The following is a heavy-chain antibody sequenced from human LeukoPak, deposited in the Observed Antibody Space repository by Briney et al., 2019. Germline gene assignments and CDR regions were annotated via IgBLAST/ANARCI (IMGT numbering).Heavy chain of an antibody. D-gene: IGHD7-27*01. Sequence: GGSLRLSCAASGFSLSNYWMNRVRQAPGKGLEWVANIKQDGSEKNYVDSVKGRFSISRDNAKNSLILQMNSLRDEDTAVYYCARGVWAPFDSWGQGTLVPVSS. J-gene: IGHJ4*02. CDR3: ARGVWAPFDS. V-gene: IGHV3-7*01. CDR1: GFSLSNYW. CDR2: IKQDGSEK.